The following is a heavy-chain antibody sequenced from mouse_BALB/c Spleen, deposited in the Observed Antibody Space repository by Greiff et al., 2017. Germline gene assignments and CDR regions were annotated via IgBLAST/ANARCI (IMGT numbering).Heavy chain of an antibody. V-gene: IGHV1-77*01. D-gene: IGHD2-10*01. Sequence: VQLQQSGPELVKPGASVKMSCKASGYTFTDYVISWVKQRTGQGLEWIGEIYPGSGSTYYNEKFKGKATLTADKTSNTAYMQLSSLTSEDSAVYICAAYYGNTRFAHWGQGTLGTVSA. J-gene: IGHJ3*01. CDR1: GYTFTDYV. CDR3: AAYYGNTRFAH. CDR2: IYPGSGST.